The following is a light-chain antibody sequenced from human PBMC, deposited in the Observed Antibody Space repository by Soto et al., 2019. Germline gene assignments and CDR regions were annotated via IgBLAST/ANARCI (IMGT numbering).Light chain of an antibody. Sequence: IQLTQSPSSLSASVGDRVTITCRASQGISSYLAWYQQKPWKAPKLLIYAASTLQSGVPSRFSGSGSGTDFTLTISSLQPEDFATYYCQQLNSYPSLTFGGGTKVEIK. CDR2: AAS. V-gene: IGKV1-9*01. J-gene: IGKJ4*01. CDR3: QQLNSYPSLT. CDR1: QGISSY.